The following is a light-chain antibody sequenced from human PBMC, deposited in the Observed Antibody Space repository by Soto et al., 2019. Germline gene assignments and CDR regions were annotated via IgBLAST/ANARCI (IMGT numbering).Light chain of an antibody. CDR3: QSYDSSLSGWV. CDR2: EVS. V-gene: IGLV2-14*01. CDR1: SSDVGIYNY. Sequence: QSALTQPASVSGSPGQSITISCTGTSSDVGIYNYVSWYQQHPGKAPKLIICEVSNRPSGVSNRFSGSKSGNTASLTISGLRAEDEADYYCQSYDSSLSGWVFGGGTKLTVL. J-gene: IGLJ3*02.